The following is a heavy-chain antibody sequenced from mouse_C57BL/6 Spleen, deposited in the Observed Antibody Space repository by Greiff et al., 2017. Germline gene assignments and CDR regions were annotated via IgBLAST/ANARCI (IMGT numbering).Heavy chain of an antibody. V-gene: IGHV1-69*01. J-gene: IGHJ4*01. Sequence: QVQLKQPGAELVMPGASVKLSCKASGYTFTSYWMHWVKQRPGQGLEWIGEIDPSDSYTNYNQKFKGKSTLTVDKSSSTAYMQLSSLTSEDSAVYYCARSPNGNYAMDYWGQGTSVTVSS. CDR2: IDPSDSYT. CDR3: ARSPNGNYAMDY. D-gene: IGHD2-1*01. CDR1: GYTFTSYW.